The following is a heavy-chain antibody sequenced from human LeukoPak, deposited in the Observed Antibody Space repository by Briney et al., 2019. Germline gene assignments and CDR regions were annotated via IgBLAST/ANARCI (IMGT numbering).Heavy chain of an antibody. V-gene: IGHV1-69*13. CDR1: GGTFSSYA. CDR2: IIPIFGTA. J-gene: IGHJ6*02. D-gene: IGHD3-22*01. CDR3: ARDQYYYDSSGYFFAEYYYYGMDV. Sequence: SVTVSCKASGGTFSSYAICWVRQAPGQGLEWMGGIIPIFGTANYAQKFQGRVTITADESTSTAYMELSSLRSEDTAVYYCARDQYYYDSSGYFFAEYYYYGMDVWGQGTTVTVSS.